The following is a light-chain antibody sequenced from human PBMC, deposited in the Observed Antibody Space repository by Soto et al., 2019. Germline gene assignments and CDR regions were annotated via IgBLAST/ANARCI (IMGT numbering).Light chain of an antibody. CDR3: LHSNTDSPWT. J-gene: IGKJ1*01. CDR2: DAT. Sequence: DIQMTQSTSTLSASVGDRVIITCRASQSIRTWLAWYQQKPGKAPKLLLYDATSLESGVPSRFSGSGSGTEFTLTISSLQPDDFASYYCLHSNTDSPWTFGQGTKVEVK. V-gene: IGKV1-5*01. CDR1: QSIRTW.